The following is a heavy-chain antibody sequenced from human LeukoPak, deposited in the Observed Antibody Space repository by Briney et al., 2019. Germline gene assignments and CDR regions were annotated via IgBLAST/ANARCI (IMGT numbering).Heavy chain of an antibody. CDR2: ISGSGGST. D-gene: IGHD3-9*01. Sequence: GGSLRLSCAASGFTFSSYAMSWVRQAPGKGLEWVSAISGSGGSTYYADSVKGRFTISRDNSKNTLYLQMNSLRAEDTAVYYCASPGYDILTPLDYWGQGILVTVSS. J-gene: IGHJ4*02. CDR3: ASPGYDILTPLDY. V-gene: IGHV3-23*01. CDR1: GFTFSSYA.